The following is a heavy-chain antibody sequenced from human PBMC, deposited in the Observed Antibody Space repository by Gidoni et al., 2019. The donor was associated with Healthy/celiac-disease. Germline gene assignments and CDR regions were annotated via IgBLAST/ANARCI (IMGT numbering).Heavy chain of an antibody. J-gene: IGHJ6*02. V-gene: IGHV3-23*01. CDR2: ISGSGGST. Sequence: EVQLLASGGGLVQPGGSLRLSCPASGFTFSSYSMSWVRQAPGKGLEWVSAISGSGGSTYYADSVKGRFTISRDNSKNTLYLQMNSLRAEDTAVYYCAKDSREQQLVNYYYGMDVWGQGTTVTVSS. CDR3: AKDSREQQLVNYYYGMDV. CDR1: GFTFSSYS. D-gene: IGHD6-13*01.